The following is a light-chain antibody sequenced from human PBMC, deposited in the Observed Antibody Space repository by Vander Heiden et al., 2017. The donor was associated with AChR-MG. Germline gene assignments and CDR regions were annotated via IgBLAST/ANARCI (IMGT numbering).Light chain of an antibody. J-gene: IGKJ4*01. CDR3: QQYDNLYSLT. CDR2: DAS. V-gene: IGKV1-33*01. CDR1: QDINNY. Sequence: DIQMTQSPSSLSASVGDSATTTCQASQDINNYLNWYQQRPGKAPKLLIFDASNLDRGVPSTFSGSGSGTDFSFTISSLQAEDIATDYCQQYDNLYSLTFGGGTKVEIK.